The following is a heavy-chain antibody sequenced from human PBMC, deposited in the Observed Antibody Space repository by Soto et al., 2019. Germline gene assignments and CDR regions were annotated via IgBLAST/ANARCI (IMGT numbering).Heavy chain of an antibody. J-gene: IGHJ4*02. CDR3: ATAEVDY. Sequence: GGSLRLSCAASGFNFGSSWMHWVRQAPGKGLEWVSRMTSDGSTTDYADSVKGRFTVSRDNGKYTLYLQMNSLRAEDTAVYYCATAEVDYWGPGTLVTVSS. CDR1: GFNFGSSW. CDR2: MTSDGSTT. V-gene: IGHV3-74*01.